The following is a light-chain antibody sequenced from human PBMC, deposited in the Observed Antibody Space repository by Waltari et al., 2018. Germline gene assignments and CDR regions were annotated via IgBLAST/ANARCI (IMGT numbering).Light chain of an antibody. Sequence: DIQMTHSPSTLSASVGDRVIFRCRASQSISKWLAWYQQKPGKAPKLLIYKASTLESGVPSRFSGSRSGTEVTLTISSLQPDDFATYYCQQYNSYSLLSFGGGTKVEIK. J-gene: IGKJ4*01. CDR1: QSISKW. CDR3: QQYNSYSLLS. CDR2: KAS. V-gene: IGKV1-5*03.